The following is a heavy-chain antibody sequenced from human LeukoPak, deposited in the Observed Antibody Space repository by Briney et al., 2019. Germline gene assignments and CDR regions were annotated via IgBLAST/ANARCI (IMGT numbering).Heavy chain of an antibody. D-gene: IGHD6-19*01. CDR3: ASQIAVVGIFEY. V-gene: IGHV1-2*06. CDR1: GYTGTGYD. CDR2: INPNSGGT. J-gene: IGHJ4*02. Sequence: ASVKVSCKAAGYTGTGYDMHWVRQAPGQGLEWMGRINPNSGGTNYAQKFQGRLTMTRDTSISTDYMELRRRISADTPVYYCASQIAVVGIFEYWGQGTPVTASS.